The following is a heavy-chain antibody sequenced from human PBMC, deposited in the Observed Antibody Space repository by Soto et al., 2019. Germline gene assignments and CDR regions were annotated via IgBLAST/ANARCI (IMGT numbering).Heavy chain of an antibody. Sequence: SGPTLVNPTQTLTRTCTFSGFSLSTSGVGVGWIRQPPGKALEWLALIYWDDDKRYSPSLKSRLTITKDTSKNQVALTMANMDTVDTPTYYSTNSSGWYNWFDPCGQXSLVTVS. CDR1: GFSLSTSGVG. J-gene: IGHJ5*02. V-gene: IGHV2-5*02. D-gene: IGHD6-19*01. CDR3: TNSSGWYNWFDP. CDR2: IYWDDDK.